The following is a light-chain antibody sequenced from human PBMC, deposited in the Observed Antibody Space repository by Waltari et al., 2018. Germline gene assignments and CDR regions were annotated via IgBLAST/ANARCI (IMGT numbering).Light chain of an antibody. CDR3: QQRSNWPIT. Sequence: EIVLTQSPATLSLSPAERATLSCRASQSVTSYLAWYQQKPGQAPRLLIYDASNRATGIPARFSGSGSGTDFTLTISSLDPEDFAVYYCQQRSNWPITFGQGTRLEIK. J-gene: IGKJ5*01. CDR1: QSVTSY. CDR2: DAS. V-gene: IGKV3-11*01.